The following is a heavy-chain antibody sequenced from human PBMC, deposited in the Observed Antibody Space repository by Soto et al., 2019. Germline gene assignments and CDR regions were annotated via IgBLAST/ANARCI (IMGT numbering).Heavy chain of an antibody. CDR2: IYATGTT. V-gene: IGHV4-4*07. Sequence: PSETLSLTCTVSGASISGFYWSWIRKSAGKGLEWIGRIYATGTTDYNPSLKSRVMMSVDTSKKQFSLKLRSVTAADTAVYFCARGPPIVGNTTPLDSWGQGTLVTV. CDR3: ARGPPIVGNTTPLDS. CDR1: GASISGFY. J-gene: IGHJ4*02. D-gene: IGHD1-26*01.